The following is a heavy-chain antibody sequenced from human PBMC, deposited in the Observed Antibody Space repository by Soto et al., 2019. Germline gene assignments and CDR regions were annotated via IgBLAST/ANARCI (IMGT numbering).Heavy chain of an antibody. CDR2: INDSGNI. CDR3: ARGLILGFGEVSRRGGYYYDMDV. Sequence: QVQLQQWGAGLLKPSETLSLTCAVYGGSLSGYQWTWIRQTPGKGLEWIGEINDSGNINYNPSLKRRLNILRDTPRQQYSLKLNSVNAADPAMYYCARGLILGFGEVSRRGGYYYDMDVRGQGTTVNVSS. CDR1: GGSLSGYQ. J-gene: IGHJ6*02. V-gene: IGHV4-34*01. D-gene: IGHD3-10*01.